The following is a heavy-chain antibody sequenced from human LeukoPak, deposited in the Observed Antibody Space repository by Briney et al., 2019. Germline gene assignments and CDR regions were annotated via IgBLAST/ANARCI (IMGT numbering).Heavy chain of an antibody. CDR1: GFTFSSYA. V-gene: IGHV3-23*01. Sequence: GGSLRLSCAASGFTFSSYAMSWVRQAPGKGLEWVLAISGSGGSTYYADSVKGRFTISRDNSKNTLYLQMNSLRAEDTAVYYCAILPRRGYCSSTSCYAVDYWGQGTLVTVSS. CDR3: AILPRRGYCSSTSCYAVDY. D-gene: IGHD2-2*01. CDR2: ISGSGGST. J-gene: IGHJ4*02.